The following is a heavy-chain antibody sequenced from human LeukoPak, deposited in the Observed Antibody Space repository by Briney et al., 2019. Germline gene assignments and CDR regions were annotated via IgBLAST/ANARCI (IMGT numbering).Heavy chain of an antibody. CDR3: ARDRTRDNWFDP. CDR2: ISYSGST. Sequence: SETLSLTCTVSGGSISSYYWSWIRQPPGKGLEWIGYISYSGSTNYNPSLKSRVTISVDTSKNQFSLKLSSVTAADTAVYYCARDRTRDNWFDPWGQGTLVTVSS. CDR1: GGSISSYY. J-gene: IGHJ5*02. V-gene: IGHV4-59*12.